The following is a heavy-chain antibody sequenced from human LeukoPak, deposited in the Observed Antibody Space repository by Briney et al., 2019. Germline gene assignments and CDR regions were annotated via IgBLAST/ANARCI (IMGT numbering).Heavy chain of an antibody. D-gene: IGHD5-24*01. Sequence: SETLSLTCTVSGGSISSYCWSWIRQPPGKGLEWIGYIYYSGSTNYNPSLKSRVTISVDTSKNQFSLKLSSVTAADTAVYYCARGPRDYYYYYMDVWGKGTTVTVSS. J-gene: IGHJ6*03. V-gene: IGHV4-59*01. CDR3: ARGPRDYYYYYMDV. CDR2: IYYSGST. CDR1: GGSISSYC.